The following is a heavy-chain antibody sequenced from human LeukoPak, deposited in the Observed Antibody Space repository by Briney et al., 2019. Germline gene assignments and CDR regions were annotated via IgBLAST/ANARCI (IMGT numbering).Heavy chain of an antibody. CDR1: GFTFDDYA. Sequence: PGRSLRLSCAASGFTFDDYAMHWVRQAPGKGLEWVSGISWNSGSIGYADSVKGRFTISRDNAKNSLYLQMNSLRAEDTALYYCAKDNGGYDFYYYYGMDVCGQGTTVTVSS. CDR3: AKDNGGYDFYYYYGMDV. D-gene: IGHD5-12*01. V-gene: IGHV3-9*01. CDR2: ISWNSGSI. J-gene: IGHJ6*02.